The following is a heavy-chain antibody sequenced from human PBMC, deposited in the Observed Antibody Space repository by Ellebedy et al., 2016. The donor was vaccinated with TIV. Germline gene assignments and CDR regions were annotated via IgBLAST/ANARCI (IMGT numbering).Heavy chain of an antibody. V-gene: IGHV1-18*01. CDR1: GYTFTSYG. CDR2: ISAYNGNT. D-gene: IGHD5-12*01. J-gene: IGHJ6*02. Sequence: AASVKVSCKASGYTFTSYGISWVRQAPGQGLEWMGWISAYNGNTNYAQKLQGRVTMTTDTSTSTAYMELRSLRSDDTAVYYCARQARGYVLTYDGMDVWGQGTTVTVSS. CDR3: ARQARGYVLTYDGMDV.